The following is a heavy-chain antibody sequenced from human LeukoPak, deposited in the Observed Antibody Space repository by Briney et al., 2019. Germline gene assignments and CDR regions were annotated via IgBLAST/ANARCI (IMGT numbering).Heavy chain of an antibody. CDR3: ARVPPGYSSSWTGDYYYYYYMDV. CDR2: MNPNSGNT. Sequence: ASVKVSCKASGYTFTSYDINWVRQATGQGLEWMGWMNPNSGNTGYAQKFQGRVTMTRNTSISTAYMELSSLRSEDTAVYYCARVPPGYSSSWTGDYYYYYYMDVWGKGTTVTVSS. V-gene: IGHV1-8*01. CDR1: GYTFTSYD. D-gene: IGHD6-13*01. J-gene: IGHJ6*03.